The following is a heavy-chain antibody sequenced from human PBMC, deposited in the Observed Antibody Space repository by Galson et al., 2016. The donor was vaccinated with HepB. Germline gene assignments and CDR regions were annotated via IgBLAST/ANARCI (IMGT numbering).Heavy chain of an antibody. Sequence: LRLSCAASGFTFSRYGMHWVRQAPGEGLESVAFIWYDGTNKFYADSVKGRFTISRDNSKNTLYLQLNSLRAEDTAVYYCAREDPNIAVAALDYWGQGTLVTVSS. CDR2: IWYDGTNK. CDR3: AREDPNIAVAALDY. D-gene: IGHD6-19*01. J-gene: IGHJ4*02. CDR1: GFTFSRYG. V-gene: IGHV3-33*01.